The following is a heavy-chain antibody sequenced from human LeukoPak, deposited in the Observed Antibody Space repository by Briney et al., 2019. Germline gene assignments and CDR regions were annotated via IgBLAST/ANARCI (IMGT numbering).Heavy chain of an antibody. J-gene: IGHJ4*02. CDR3: ARDFWSGYYTED. D-gene: IGHD3-3*01. V-gene: IGHV3-43*02. Sequence: PGGSLRLSCAASGFTFDDYAMHWVRQAPGKGLEWVSLISGDGGSTYYADSVKGRFTISRDNAKNSLHLQMDSLSAEDTAVYYCARDFWSGYYTEDWGQGALVIVSS. CDR2: ISGDGGST. CDR1: GFTFDDYA.